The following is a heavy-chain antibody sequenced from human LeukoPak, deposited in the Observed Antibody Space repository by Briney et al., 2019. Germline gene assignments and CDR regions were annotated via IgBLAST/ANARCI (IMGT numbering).Heavy chain of an antibody. Sequence: GRSLRLSCATSGFTFSSYAFHWVRQAPGRVLEWVANINQVGGEIYDVDSVKGRFTISRDNVKNSLYLEMNSLRVEDTAVYYCARVGYDWSGMDVWGQGTTATVSS. J-gene: IGHJ6*02. V-gene: IGHV3-7*03. CDR1: GFTFSSYA. CDR3: ARVGYDWSGMDV. D-gene: IGHD1-20*01. CDR2: INQVGGEI.